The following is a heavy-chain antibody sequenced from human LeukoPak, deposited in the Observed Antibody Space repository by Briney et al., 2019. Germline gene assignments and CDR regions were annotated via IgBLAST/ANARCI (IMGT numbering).Heavy chain of an antibody. D-gene: IGHD4-11*01. Sequence: GGSLRLSCAASGFTFSSYGMHWVRQAPGKGLEWVAFIRYDGSNKYYADSVKGRFTISRDNSKNTLYLQMNSLRAEDTAVYYCAKDQPLTVTFDYWGQGTLDTVSS. V-gene: IGHV3-30*02. CDR3: AKDQPLTVTFDY. J-gene: IGHJ4*02. CDR1: GFTFSSYG. CDR2: IRYDGSNK.